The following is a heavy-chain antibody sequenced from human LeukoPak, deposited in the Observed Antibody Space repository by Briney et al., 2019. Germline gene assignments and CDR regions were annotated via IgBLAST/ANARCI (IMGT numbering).Heavy chain of an antibody. V-gene: IGHV3-21*04. CDR1: GFTFNTYS. J-gene: IGHJ4*02. CDR3: AKDRYPRELGESYYFDY. Sequence: KSGGSLRLSCAASGFTFNTYSMNWVRQAPGKGLEWVSCISSSSSYMYYADSVRGRFTISRDNAKNSLYLQMNSLRAEDTAVYYCAKDRYPRELGESYYFDYWGQGTLVTVSS. CDR2: ISSSSSYM. D-gene: IGHD3-10*01.